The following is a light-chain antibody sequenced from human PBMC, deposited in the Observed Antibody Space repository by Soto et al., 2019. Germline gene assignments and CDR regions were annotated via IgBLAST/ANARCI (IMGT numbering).Light chain of an antibody. CDR1: QSVSRY. V-gene: IGKV3-20*01. J-gene: IGKJ1*01. Sequence: EIVLTQSPGTLSLSPGERATLSCRASQSVSRYLVWYQHKPAQAPRLLIYGASTRATGIPDRFSGSASGTDFTLTISRLEPEDFAVYYCQQYGPAPWTFGQGTKVENK. CDR3: QQYGPAPWT. CDR2: GAS.